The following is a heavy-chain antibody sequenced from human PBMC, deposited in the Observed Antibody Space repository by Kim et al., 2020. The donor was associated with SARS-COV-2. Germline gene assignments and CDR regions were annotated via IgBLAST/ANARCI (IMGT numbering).Heavy chain of an antibody. Sequence: GESLKISCKGSGYSFTSYWIGWVRQMPGKGLEWMGIIYPGDSDTRYSPSFQGQVTISADKSISTAYLQWSSLKASDTAMYYCARPNRGPYGSGSYLRPGWYFDLWGRGTLVTVSS. CDR3: ARPNRGPYGSGSYLRPGWYFDL. CDR1: GYSFTSYW. V-gene: IGHV5-51*01. J-gene: IGHJ2*01. D-gene: IGHD3-10*01. CDR2: IYPGDSDT.